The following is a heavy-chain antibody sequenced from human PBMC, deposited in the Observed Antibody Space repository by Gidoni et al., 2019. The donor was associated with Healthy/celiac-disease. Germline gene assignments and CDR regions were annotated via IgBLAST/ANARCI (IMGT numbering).Heavy chain of an antibody. CDR3: ARVTFGGNWFDP. CDR2: INHSGST. V-gene: IGHV4-34*01. Sequence: QVQLQQWCAGLLKPSETLSLTCALYGGSFSGYYWSWIRQPPGKGLEWIGEINHSGSTNYNPSLKSRVTISVDTSKNQFSLKLSSVTAADTAVYYCARVTFGGNWFDPWGQGTLVTVSS. D-gene: IGHD3-16*01. J-gene: IGHJ5*02. CDR1: GGSFSGYY.